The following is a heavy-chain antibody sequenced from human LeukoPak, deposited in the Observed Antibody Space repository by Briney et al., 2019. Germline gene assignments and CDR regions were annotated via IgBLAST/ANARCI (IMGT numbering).Heavy chain of an antibody. CDR2: IYYSGST. Sequence: SETLSLTCTVSGGSISSSSYYWGWIRQPPGKGLEWIGSIYYSGSTYYNPSLKSRVTISVDTSKNQFSLKLSSVIAADTAVYYCARLGYDSSGGFDYWGQGTLVTVSS. J-gene: IGHJ4*02. CDR3: ARLGYDSSGGFDY. CDR1: GGSISSSSYY. V-gene: IGHV4-39*01. D-gene: IGHD3-22*01.